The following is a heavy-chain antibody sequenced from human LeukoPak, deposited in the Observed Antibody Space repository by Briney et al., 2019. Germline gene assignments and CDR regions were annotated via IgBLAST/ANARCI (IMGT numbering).Heavy chain of an antibody. Sequence: GGSLRLSCAASGFAFSNSWMTWVRQAPGKGLEWVSYITSSTSYIYYADSVKGRFTISRDNAKNSLYLQMNSLRAEDTAVYYCAREKGVSGYDYWGQGTLVTVSS. CDR1: GFAFSNSW. V-gene: IGHV3-21*01. J-gene: IGHJ4*02. D-gene: IGHD5/OR15-5a*01. CDR3: AREKGVSGYDY. CDR2: ITSSTSYI.